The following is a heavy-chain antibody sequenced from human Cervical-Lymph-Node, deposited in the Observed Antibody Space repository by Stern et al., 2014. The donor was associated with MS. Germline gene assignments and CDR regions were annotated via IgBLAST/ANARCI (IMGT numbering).Heavy chain of an antibody. V-gene: IGHV4-31*03. CDR2: IYYSGAT. CDR1: GGSINNGDYY. D-gene: IGHD1-1*01. Sequence: QVQLQESGPGLVKPSQTLSLTCTVSGGSINNGDYYWSWVRQHPGKGLEWLGYIYYSGATYYNPSLKGRLTISVDTSKRHFSLKLTSVTAADTAVYYCARELSGMYGMDVWGQGTKVTVSS. CDR3: ARELSGMYGMDV. J-gene: IGHJ6*02.